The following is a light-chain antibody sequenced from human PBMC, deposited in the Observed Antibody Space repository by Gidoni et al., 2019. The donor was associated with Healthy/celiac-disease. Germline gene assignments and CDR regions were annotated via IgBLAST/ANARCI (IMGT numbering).Light chain of an antibody. CDR2: GAS. J-gene: IGKJ4*01. CDR3: QQYNNWPPLT. Sequence: EIVMTQSPATLYVSPGERATLSCRASQLVSSNLAWYQQKPRQAPRLLLYGASTRATGIHARFSGSGSGTEFTLTIRSLQSEDFAVYYCQQYNNWPPLTFGGXTKVEIK. V-gene: IGKV3-15*01. CDR1: QLVSSN.